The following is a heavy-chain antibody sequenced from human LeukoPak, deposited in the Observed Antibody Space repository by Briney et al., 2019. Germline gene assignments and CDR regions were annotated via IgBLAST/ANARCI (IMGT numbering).Heavy chain of an antibody. D-gene: IGHD2/OR15-2a*01. Sequence: PGGSLRLSCAASGFTFSSYEMNRVRQAPGKGLEWVSYISSSGSTIYYADSVKGRFTISRDNAKNSLYLQMNSLRAEDTAVYYCARRYVYGTLHAFDIWGQGTMVTVSS. CDR3: ARRYVYGTLHAFDI. J-gene: IGHJ3*02. CDR2: ISSSGSTI. V-gene: IGHV3-48*03. CDR1: GFTFSSYE.